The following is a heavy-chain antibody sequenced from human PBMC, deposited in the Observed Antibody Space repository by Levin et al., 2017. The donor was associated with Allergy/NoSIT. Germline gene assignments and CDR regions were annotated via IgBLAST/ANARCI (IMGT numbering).Heavy chain of an antibody. CDR2: IYYSGST. V-gene: IGHV4-39*01. CDR3: ARQGLDRRIRDAFWSGYYDWYYYYGMDV. J-gene: IGHJ6*02. Sequence: SETLSLTCTVSGGSISSSSYYWGWIRQPPGKGLEWIGSIYYSGSTYYNPSLKSRVTISVDTSKNQFSLKLSSVTAADTAVYYCARQGLDRRIRDAFWSGYYDWYYYYGMDVWGQGTTVTVSS. D-gene: IGHD3-3*01. CDR1: GGSISSSSYY.